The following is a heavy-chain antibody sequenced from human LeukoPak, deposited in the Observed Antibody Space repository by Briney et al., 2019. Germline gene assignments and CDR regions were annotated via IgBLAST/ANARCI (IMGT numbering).Heavy chain of an antibody. V-gene: IGHV3-48*03. CDR3: ARDREGSDYAAWIHLCDY. D-gene: IGHD5-18*01. CDR1: TFTFSSYE. CDR2: ISSSGRHI. Sequence: AGGSLTLSCAVSTFTFSSYEVNWVRQAPGKVREWVAYISSSGRHIFYADSVRGRFTISRDNAKTSLYLQMNSLRAEDTAVYYCARDREGSDYAAWIHLCDYWGQGALVTVSS. J-gene: IGHJ4*02.